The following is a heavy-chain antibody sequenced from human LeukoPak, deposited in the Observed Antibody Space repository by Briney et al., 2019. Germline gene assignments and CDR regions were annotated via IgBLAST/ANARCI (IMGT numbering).Heavy chain of an antibody. CDR1: GYSFTDYA. Sequence: ASVKVSCKASGYSFTDYALHWVRQAPGKGLEWVSYISSSSSTIYYADSVKGRFTISRDNAKNTLYLQLNSLRAEDTAVYYCARSSNTYYDILTGYSYGMDVWGQGTTVTVSS. V-gene: IGHV3-48*01. D-gene: IGHD3-9*01. J-gene: IGHJ6*02. CDR3: ARSSNTYYDILTGYSYGMDV. CDR2: ISSSSSTI.